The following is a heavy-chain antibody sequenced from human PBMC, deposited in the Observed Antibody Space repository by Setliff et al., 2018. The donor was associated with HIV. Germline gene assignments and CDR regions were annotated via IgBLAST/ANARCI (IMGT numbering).Heavy chain of an antibody. CDR1: RYTFTSYA. J-gene: IGHJ4*02. CDR2: INVGNGDT. D-gene: IGHD3-3*01. V-gene: IGHV1-3*01. CDR3: ARDHGNGRAYNFWSGYYSFDY. Sequence: ASVKVSCKTSRYTFTSYAMHWVRQAPGQRLEWMGWINVGNGDTKFPQRFQGRVTITRDTSASIAYMELSSLTSEDTAVYYCARDHGNGRAYNFWSGYYSFDYWGQGTLVTVSS.